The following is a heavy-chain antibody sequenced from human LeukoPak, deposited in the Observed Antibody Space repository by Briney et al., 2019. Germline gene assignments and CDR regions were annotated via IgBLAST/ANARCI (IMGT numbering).Heavy chain of an antibody. J-gene: IGHJ5*01. CDR1: GFTFSNYS. CDR3: ARRFAS. V-gene: IGHV3-48*01. Sequence: GGSLRLSCAASGFTFSNYSMNWVRQAPGKGPEWVSFISTSGSTTLYADSVKGRFTISRDNAKNLLFLQMNSLRAEDTAVYYCARRFASWGQGTLVTVSS. CDR2: ISTSGSTT.